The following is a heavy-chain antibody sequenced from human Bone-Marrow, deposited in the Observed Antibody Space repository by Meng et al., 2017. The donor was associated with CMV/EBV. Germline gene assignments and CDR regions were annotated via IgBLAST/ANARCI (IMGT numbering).Heavy chain of an antibody. CDR2: ISSSGSTI. CDR3: ARDQVLRFLEWSNYYYYGMDV. Sequence: GGSLRLSCAASGFTFSDYYMSWIRQAPGKRLEWVSYISSSGSTIYYADSVKGRFTISRDNAKNSLYLQMNSLRAEDTAVYYCARDQVLRFLEWSNYYYYGMDVWGQGTTVTVSS. D-gene: IGHD3-3*01. CDR1: GFTFSDYY. V-gene: IGHV3-11*04. J-gene: IGHJ6*02.